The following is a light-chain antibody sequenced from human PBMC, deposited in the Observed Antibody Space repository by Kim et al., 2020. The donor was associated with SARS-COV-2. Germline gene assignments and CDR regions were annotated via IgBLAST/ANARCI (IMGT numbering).Light chain of an antibody. CDR1: QDISNY. CDR2: DAS. CDR3: QQYDNLPSYT. V-gene: IGKV1-33*01. Sequence: ASVGDRVTITCQASQDISNYLNWYQQKPGKAPKLLIYDASNLETGVPSRFSGSGSGTDFTFTISSLQPEDIATYYCQQYDNLPSYTFGQGTKL. J-gene: IGKJ2*01.